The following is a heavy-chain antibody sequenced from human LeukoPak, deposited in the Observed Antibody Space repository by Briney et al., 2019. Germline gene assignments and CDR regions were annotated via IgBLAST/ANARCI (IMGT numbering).Heavy chain of an antibody. V-gene: IGHV4-38-2*01. CDR2: IYHSGST. Sequence: PSETLSLTCAVSGYSISSGYYWAWIRQPPGKGLEWIGTIYHSGSTYYNPSLKSRVTISVDTSKNQFSLKLSSVTAADTAVYYCARHSDMAAGDDWGQGTLVTVSS. J-gene: IGHJ4*02. D-gene: IGHD6-13*01. CDR1: GYSISSGYY. CDR3: ARHSDMAAGDD.